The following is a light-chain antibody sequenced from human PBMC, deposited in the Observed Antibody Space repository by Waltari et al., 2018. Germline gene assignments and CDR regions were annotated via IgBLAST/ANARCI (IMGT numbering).Light chain of an antibody. CDR1: QDINNF. Sequence: DIQMTQTPSSLSASVGDRVTLTCRATQDINNFLAWFQQKPGRAPKPLIYSASSLQSGVSSRFSGSGSGTVFSLTISSLQPDDFATYYCQQYSNYPYTFGQGTKVE. J-gene: IGKJ2*01. CDR2: SAS. V-gene: IGKV1-16*01. CDR3: QQYSNYPYT.